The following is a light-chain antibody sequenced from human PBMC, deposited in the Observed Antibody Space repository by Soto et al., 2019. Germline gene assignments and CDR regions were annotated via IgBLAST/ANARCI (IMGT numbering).Light chain of an antibody. V-gene: IGKV3-20*01. J-gene: IGKJ5*01. CDR3: QQYGSSPSIT. Sequence: ETLMTQSPATLSVSPGERATLSCRASQSVSSNYLAWYHQKPGQAPRLLIYGASSRATGIPDRFSGSGSGTDFTLTISRLEPEDFAVYYCQQYGSSPSITFGQGTRLE. CDR1: QSVSSNY. CDR2: GAS.